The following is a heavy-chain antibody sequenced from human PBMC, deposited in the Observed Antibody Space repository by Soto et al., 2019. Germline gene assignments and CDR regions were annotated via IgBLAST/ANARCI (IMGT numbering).Heavy chain of an antibody. CDR3: AKVMGVISAVGY. CDR1: GFTLSSYN. CDR2: ISGSSDTI. Sequence: PGGSLRLSCAASGFTLSSYNMNWVRQAPGKGLEWVSYISGSSDTIYYADSVKGRFTISRDNAKNSLYLQMDSLRDEDTAVYYCAKVMGVISAVGYWGQGTLVTVSS. V-gene: IGHV3-48*02. J-gene: IGHJ4*02. D-gene: IGHD3-10*01.